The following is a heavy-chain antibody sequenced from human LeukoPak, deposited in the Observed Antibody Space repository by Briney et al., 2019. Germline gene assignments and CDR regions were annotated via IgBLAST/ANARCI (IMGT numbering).Heavy chain of an antibody. J-gene: IGHJ3*02. Sequence: GGSLRLSCAASGFTFSSYWMSWVRQAPGKGLEWVSVIYSGGSTYYADSVKGRFTISRHNSKNTLYLQMNSLRAEDTAVYYCARGLDAFDIWGQGTMVTVSS. V-gene: IGHV3-53*04. CDR3: ARGLDAFDI. CDR2: IYSGGST. CDR1: GFTFSSYW.